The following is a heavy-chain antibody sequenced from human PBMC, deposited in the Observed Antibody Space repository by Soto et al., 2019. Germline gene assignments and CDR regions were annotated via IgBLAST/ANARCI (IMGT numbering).Heavy chain of an antibody. J-gene: IGHJ6*02. V-gene: IGHV3-33*01. CDR3: ARDEASLLSGGMDV. CDR2: IWYDGSNK. Sequence: GGSLRLSCAASGFTFSSYGMHWVRQAPGKGLEWVAVIWYDGSNKYYADSVKGRFTISRDNSKNTLYLQMNSLRAEDTAVYYCARDEASLLSGGMDVWGQGTTVTVSS. D-gene: IGHD2-15*01. CDR1: GFTFSSYG.